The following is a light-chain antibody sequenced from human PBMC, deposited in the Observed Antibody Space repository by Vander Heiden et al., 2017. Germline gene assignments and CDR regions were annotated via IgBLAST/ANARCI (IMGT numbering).Light chain of an antibody. CDR3: PQHKNWAPIT. V-gene: IGKV3-15*01. J-gene: IGKJ4*01. CDR1: QSVSSN. CDR2: GAS. Sequence: EIVMTQSPATLSVSPGERATLSCRARQSVSSNLAWYQQKPCHAPRLLIYGASTRATGIPARFSGSGSGREFTLTISSLQSEDFAVYYCPQHKNWAPITFGGGTKVEIK.